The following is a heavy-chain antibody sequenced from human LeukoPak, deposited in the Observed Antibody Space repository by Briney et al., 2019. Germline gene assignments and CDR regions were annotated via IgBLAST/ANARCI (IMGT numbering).Heavy chain of an antibody. CDR1: GGSIGGYY. CDR2: IYYSGST. D-gene: IGHD4-17*01. Sequence: SETLSLTCTVSGGSIGGYYWSWIRQPPGKGLEWIGYIYYSGSTNYNPSLKSRVTISVDTSKNQFSLKLSSVTAADTAVYYCARDRHDYGDYGSAYWGQGTLVTVSS. CDR3: ARDRHDYGDYGSAY. J-gene: IGHJ4*02. V-gene: IGHV4-59*01.